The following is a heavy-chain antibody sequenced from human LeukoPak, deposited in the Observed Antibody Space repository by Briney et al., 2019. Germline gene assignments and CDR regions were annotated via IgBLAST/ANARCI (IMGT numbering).Heavy chain of an antibody. V-gene: IGHV4-30-4*08. CDR3: AREVVVVPDAISNYYYYMHV. Sequence: PSETLSLTCTVSGGSISSGDYYWSWIRQPPGKGLAWIGYIYYSGSTYYNPSLKSRCTISVATSKHQFSLKLSSVTAADTAVYYCAREVVVVPDAISNYYYYMHVWGKGTTVTVSS. J-gene: IGHJ6*03. D-gene: IGHD2-2*01. CDR1: GGSISSGDYY. CDR2: IYYSGST.